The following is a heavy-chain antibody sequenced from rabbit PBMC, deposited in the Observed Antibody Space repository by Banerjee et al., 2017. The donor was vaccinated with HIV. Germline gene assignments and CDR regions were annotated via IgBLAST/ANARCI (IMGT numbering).Heavy chain of an antibody. CDR2: IYGGSSGST. CDR1: GFSYSGGYD. V-gene: IGHV1S40*01. D-gene: IGHD6-1*01. CDR3: ARDVDSYVPFNL. Sequence: QSLEESGGDLVKPGASLTLTCKASGFSYSGGYDKWWGRQAPGKGLEWIACIYGGSSGSTYYASWAKGRFTISKTSSTTVTLQLTSLTAADTATYFCARDVDSYVPFNLWGPGTLVTVS. J-gene: IGHJ4*01.